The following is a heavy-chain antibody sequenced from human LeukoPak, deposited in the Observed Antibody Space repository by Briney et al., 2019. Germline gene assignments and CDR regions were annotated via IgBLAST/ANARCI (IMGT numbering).Heavy chain of an antibody. D-gene: IGHD3-3*01. V-gene: IGHV1-18*01. J-gene: IGHJ6*03. CDR3: ARSMYYDFWSGYYRATVYMDV. CDR2: ISAYNGNT. Sequence: GASVKVSCKASGYTFTSYGISWVRQAPGQGLEWMGWISAYNGNTNYAQKLQGRVTMTTDTSTSTAYMELRSLRSDDTAVYYCARSMYYDFWSGYYRATVYMDVWGKGTTVTVSS. CDR1: GYTFTSYG.